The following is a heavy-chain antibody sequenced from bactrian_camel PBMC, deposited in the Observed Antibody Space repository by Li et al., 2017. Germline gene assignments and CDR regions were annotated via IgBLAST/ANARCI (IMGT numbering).Heavy chain of an antibody. CDR2: VNDDGST. CDR1: GYTDNTVC. CDR3: AEGRGSRGEHCYSLNY. D-gene: IGHD6*01. V-gene: IGHV3S53*01. Sequence: HVQLVESGGGSVQPGGSLRLSCVVSGYTDNTVCMAWFRQAPGKEREGVARVNDDGSTSYTDSVKGRFTISQDSARNTVYLQMNNLQPEDTATYYCAEGRGSRGEHCYSLNYWGQGTQVTVS. J-gene: IGHJ4*01.